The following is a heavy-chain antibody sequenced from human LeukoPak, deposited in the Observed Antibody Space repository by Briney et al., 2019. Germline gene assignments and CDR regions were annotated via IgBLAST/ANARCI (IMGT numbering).Heavy chain of an antibody. CDR3: ARDPDGYSYGHFDY. V-gene: IGHV3-11*04. D-gene: IGHD5-18*01. CDR2: ISNSGSTI. J-gene: IGHJ4*02. CDR1: GFRFSDYY. Sequence: GGSLRLSCVASGFRFSDYYMSWIRQAPGKGLEWVSYISNSGSTIYYADSVKGRFTISRDNAKNSLYLQMNSLRAEDTAVYYCARDPDGYSYGHFDYWGQGTLVTVSS.